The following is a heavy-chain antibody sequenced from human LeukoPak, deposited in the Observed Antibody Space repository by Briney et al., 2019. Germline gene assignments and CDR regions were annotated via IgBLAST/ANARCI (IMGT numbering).Heavy chain of an antibody. D-gene: IGHD1-26*01. Sequence: PGGSLRLSCAVSGFTVSSNYMSWVRQAPGKGLEWVSSISSSSSYIYYADSVKGRFTISRDDAKNSLYLQMNSLRAEDTAVYYCASLAQLGGSSYWGQGTLVTVSS. J-gene: IGHJ4*02. CDR2: ISSSSSYI. CDR1: GFTVSSNY. V-gene: IGHV3-21*01. CDR3: ASLAQLGGSSY.